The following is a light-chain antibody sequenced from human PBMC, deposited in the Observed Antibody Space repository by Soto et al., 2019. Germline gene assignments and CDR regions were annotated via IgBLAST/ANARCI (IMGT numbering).Light chain of an antibody. J-gene: IGKJ1*01. CDR1: QSVSSN. CDR2: GAS. V-gene: IGKV3-20*01. Sequence: EIVMTQSPATLSVSPGERATLSCRASQSVSSNLAWYQQKPGQAPRLLIYGASSRATGIPDRFSGSGSGTDFTLTISRLEPEDCAVYYCQQYGSSPRTVGQGTKVDIK. CDR3: QQYGSSPRT.